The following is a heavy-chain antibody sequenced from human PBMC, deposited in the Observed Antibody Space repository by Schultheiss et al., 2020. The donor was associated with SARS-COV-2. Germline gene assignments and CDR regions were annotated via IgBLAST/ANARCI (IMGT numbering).Heavy chain of an antibody. J-gene: IGHJ3*02. Sequence: GSLRLSCTVSGGSISSYYWSWIRQPPGKGLEWIGYIYYSGSTNYNPSLKSRVTISVDTSKNQFSLKLSSVTAADTAVYYCASLGVVVPAATGSASWYGGAFDIWGQGTMVTVSS. D-gene: IGHD2-2*01. CDR1: GGSISSYY. CDR3: ASLGVVVPAATGSASWYGGAFDI. CDR2: IYYSGST. V-gene: IGHV4-59*08.